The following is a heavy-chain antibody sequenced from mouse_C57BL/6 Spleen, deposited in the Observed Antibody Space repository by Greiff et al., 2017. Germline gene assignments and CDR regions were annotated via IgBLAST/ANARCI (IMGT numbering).Heavy chain of an antibody. CDR2: IHPNSGST. CDR3: ARPRIYYDYEGFAY. D-gene: IGHD2-4*01. J-gene: IGHJ3*01. CDR1: RYTFTSYW. V-gene: IGHV1-64*01. Sequence: VQLQQSGAELVKPGASVKLSCKASRYTFTSYWMHWVKQRPGQGLEWIGMIHPNSGSTNYNEKFKSKATLTVDKSSSTAYMQLSSLTSEDSAVYYCARPRIYYDYEGFAYWGQGTLVTVSA.